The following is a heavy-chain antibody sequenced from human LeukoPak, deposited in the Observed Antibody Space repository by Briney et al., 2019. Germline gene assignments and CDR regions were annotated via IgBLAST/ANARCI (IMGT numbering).Heavy chain of an antibody. CDR1: GFSVIIEN. Sequence: PGGSLRLSCAASGFSVIIENINWVRQAPGKGLEWVSSISYSGGTTFYADAVKGRFTISRDNSKSTVYLQMNSLRAEDTAVYYCAKLSGGGYSNHNWFDPWGQGTPVAVSS. D-gene: IGHD4-11*01. CDR3: AKLSGGGYSNHNWFDP. V-gene: IGHV3-23*01. J-gene: IGHJ5*02. CDR2: ISYSGGTT.